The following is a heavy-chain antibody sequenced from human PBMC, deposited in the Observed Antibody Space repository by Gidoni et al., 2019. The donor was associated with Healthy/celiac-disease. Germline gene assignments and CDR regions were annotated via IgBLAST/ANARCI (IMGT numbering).Heavy chain of an antibody. D-gene: IGHD2-2*01. J-gene: IGHJ6*02. Sequence: EGQLVASGGGLVQPGRSLSLYWAATGFPFDDYALHWVRQGPGTGLAWVSGISWNSGSIGYADSVKGRFTISRDNAKNSLYLQMNSLRAEDTALYYCAKEEVMDQLPPGYYGMDVWGQGTTVTVSS. CDR3: AKEEVMDQLPPGYYGMDV. CDR1: GFPFDDYA. CDR2: ISWNSGSI. V-gene: IGHV3-9*01.